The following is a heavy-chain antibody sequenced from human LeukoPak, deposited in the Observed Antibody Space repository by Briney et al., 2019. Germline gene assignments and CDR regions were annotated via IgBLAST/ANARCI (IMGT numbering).Heavy chain of an antibody. D-gene: IGHD5-12*01. Sequence: GESLRISCKGSGYRFTNYWISWVRQMPGKRLEWMGRIDPSDSYTNYNPSFRGHITISADKSSSTAYLHWSSLKASDTAMYFCARQYSGYDYYFDYWGQGILVTVSS. CDR1: GYRFTNYW. V-gene: IGHV5-10-1*01. J-gene: IGHJ4*02. CDR2: IDPSDSYT. CDR3: ARQYSGYDYYFDY.